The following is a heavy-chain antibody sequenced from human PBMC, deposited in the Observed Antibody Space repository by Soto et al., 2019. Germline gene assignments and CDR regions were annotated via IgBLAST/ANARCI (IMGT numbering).Heavy chain of an antibody. CDR3: ARYGPNPGGDSWFDS. V-gene: IGHV4-30-2*01. CDR2: IYHSGNS. CDR1: GGSIISGGCS. J-gene: IGHJ5*01. D-gene: IGHD3-10*01. Sequence: TVSLTCTVAGGSIISGGCSWSWIRQPPGRGLEWIGYIYHSGNSYYNPSLKSRVTLLVDKSNNQLSLKLTSVTAADSGVYFCARYGPNPGGDSWFDSWGQGTLVTVSS.